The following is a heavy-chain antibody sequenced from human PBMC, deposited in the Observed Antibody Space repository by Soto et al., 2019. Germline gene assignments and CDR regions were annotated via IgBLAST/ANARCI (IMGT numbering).Heavy chain of an antibody. CDR3: ARSGYPGIYHPPAF. CDR1: GYTFIDYY. CDR2: INPHSGDT. D-gene: IGHD5-12*01. V-gene: IGHV1-2*02. Sequence: GASVKVSCKASGYTFIDYYIHWVRQAPGQGLEWMGCINPHSGDTNSPPKFQARVTMTRDTSNSTAYMELKRLYSNDTAVYHCARSGYPGIYHPPAFRGQGTLVTASS. J-gene: IGHJ4*02.